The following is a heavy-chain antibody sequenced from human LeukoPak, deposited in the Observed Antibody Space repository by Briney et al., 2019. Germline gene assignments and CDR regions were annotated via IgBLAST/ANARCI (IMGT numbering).Heavy chain of an antibody. CDR2: INHSGST. V-gene: IGHV4-34*01. CDR1: GGSFSDYY. Sequence: SETLSLTCAVYGGSFSDYYWSWIRQPPGKGLEWIGEINHSGSTNYNPSLKSRVTISVDTSKNQFSLKLNSVTAADAAVYYCARGDIVVVPAAKADYYYIDVWGKGTTVTVSS. J-gene: IGHJ6*03. CDR3: ARGDIVVVPAAKADYYYIDV. D-gene: IGHD2-2*01.